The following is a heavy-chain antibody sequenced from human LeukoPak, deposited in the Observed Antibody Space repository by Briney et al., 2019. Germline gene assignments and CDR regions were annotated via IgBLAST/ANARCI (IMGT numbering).Heavy chain of an antibody. Sequence: SETLSLTCTVSGGSISSYYWSWIRQPPGKGLEWIEYIYYSGSTNYNPSLKSRVTISVDTSKNQFSLKLSSVTAADTAVYYCARVRVVGATTPSYFDYWGQGTLVTVSS. CDR2: IYYSGST. CDR3: ARVRVVGATTPSYFDY. V-gene: IGHV4-59*01. J-gene: IGHJ4*02. CDR1: GGSISSYY. D-gene: IGHD1-26*01.